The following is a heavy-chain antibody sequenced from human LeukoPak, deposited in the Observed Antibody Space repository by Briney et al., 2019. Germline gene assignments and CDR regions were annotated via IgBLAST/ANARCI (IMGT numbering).Heavy chain of an antibody. CDR2: IYYTGST. V-gene: IGHV4-39*01. CDR3: VSLTGYSYGTFGS. CDR1: GGSVSSASYY. D-gene: IGHD5-18*01. Sequence: SETLSLTCTVSGGSVSSASYYWGWIRQPPGKGLEWIGSIYYTGSTYYNPSLKSRVTISVDTSKNPFYLKVSSVTAADTAYYYCVSLTGYSYGTFGSWGQGTLVTVSS. J-gene: IGHJ4*02.